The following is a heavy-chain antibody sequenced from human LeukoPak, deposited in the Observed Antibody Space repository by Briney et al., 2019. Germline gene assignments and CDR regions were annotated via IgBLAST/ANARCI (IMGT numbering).Heavy chain of an antibody. CDR1: GFTFSNAW. CDR2: IKSKTDGGTT. V-gene: IGHV3-15*01. CDR3: TTVYSGSYYRSRDY. D-gene: IGHD1-26*01. Sequence: EPGGSLRLSCAASGFTFSNAWMSWVRQAPGKRLEWVGRIKSKTDGGTTDYAAPVKGRFTISRDDSKNTLYLQMNSLKTEDTAVYYCTTVYSGSYYRSRDYWGQGTLVTVSS. J-gene: IGHJ4*02.